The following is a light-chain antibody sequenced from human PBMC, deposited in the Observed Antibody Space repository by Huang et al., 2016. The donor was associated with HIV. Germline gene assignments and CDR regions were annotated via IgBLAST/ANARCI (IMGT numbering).Light chain of an antibody. V-gene: IGKV3-15*01. CDR1: RSVSTN. J-gene: IGKJ4*01. CDR2: GSS. CDR3: HQYNNWLLS. Sequence: EIVMTQSPATLSVSPGQRVTLSCRANRSVSTNLAWYQQRHGQAPRLLIYGSSTSAPGIPALFSGSGSGTDFSLTISSLQSEDFALYYCHQYNNWLLSFGGGTRV.